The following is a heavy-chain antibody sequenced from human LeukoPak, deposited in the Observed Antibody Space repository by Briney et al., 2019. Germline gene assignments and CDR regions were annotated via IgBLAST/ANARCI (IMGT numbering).Heavy chain of an antibody. CDR2: ISNGNT. CDR3: AKDLGYCGVGSCTTIDY. CDR1: GFTSSTYG. D-gene: IGHD2-15*01. J-gene: IGHJ4*02. V-gene: IGHV3-64*01. Sequence: GGSLRLSCAASGFTSSTYGMYWVRQAPGKGLEYVSSISNGNTYYANSVKGRFTISRDNPKNTLFLQMNSLRAEDTAVYYCAKDLGYCGVGSCTTIDYWGQGTLVTVSS.